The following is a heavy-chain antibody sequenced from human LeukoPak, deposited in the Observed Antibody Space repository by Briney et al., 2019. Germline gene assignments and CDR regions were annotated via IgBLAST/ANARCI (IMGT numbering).Heavy chain of an antibody. CDR3: VRDFVSSYGTIWYESYFDS. CDR1: GFTFTSHA. V-gene: IGHV3-30*15. Sequence: GGSLRLSCAASGFTFTSHAMHWVRQAPGKGLEWVAFISFDGGKEYYAESVEGRLTNSRDNSKNTLYLEMSSLKPEDTAAYYCVRDFVSSYGTIWYESYFDSWGQGTLVTVSS. J-gene: IGHJ4*02. CDR2: ISFDGGKE. D-gene: IGHD1-14*01.